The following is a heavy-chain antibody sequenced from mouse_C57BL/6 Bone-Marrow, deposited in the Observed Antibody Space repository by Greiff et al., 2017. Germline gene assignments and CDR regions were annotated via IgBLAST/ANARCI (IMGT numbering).Heavy chain of an antibody. CDR1: GYTFTNYW. J-gene: IGHJ3*01. CDR3: ERSERWLRRFGY. Sequence: VQLQQSGADLAKPGASVKLSCVASGYTFTNYWMHWVRQRPEQGLEWIGYISTSSGNNKSNQKFTGKATLTADKSTSTSYMQLSSLTYEDSASYYCERSERWLRRFGYWGQGTLGTVSA. CDR2: ISTSSGNN. V-gene: IGHV1-7*01. D-gene: IGHD2-2*01.